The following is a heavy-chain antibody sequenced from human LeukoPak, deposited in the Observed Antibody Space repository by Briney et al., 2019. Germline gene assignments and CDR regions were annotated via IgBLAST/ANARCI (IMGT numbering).Heavy chain of an antibody. Sequence: PGGSLRLSCAASGFTFSSYGMHWVRQAPGKGLEWVSAISAGGGSTYYADSVKGRFTISRDNSKNTLYLQMNSLRAEDTAVYYCAREAAKSSFQWLVQGNYFDYWGQGTLVTVSS. CDR2: ISAGGGST. J-gene: IGHJ4*02. D-gene: IGHD6-19*01. CDR3: AREAAKSSFQWLVQGNYFDY. CDR1: GFTFSSYG. V-gene: IGHV3-NL1*01.